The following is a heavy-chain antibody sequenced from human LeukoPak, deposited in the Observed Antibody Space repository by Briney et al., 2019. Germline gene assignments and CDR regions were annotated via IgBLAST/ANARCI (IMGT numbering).Heavy chain of an antibody. CDR3: ARVRLPAANYYYYYMDV. J-gene: IGHJ6*03. Sequence: SETLSLTCTVSGGSISSYYWSWIRQPAGKGLEWIGRIYTSGSTNYNPSLKSRVTMSVDTSKNQFSLKLSSVTAADTAVYYCARVRLPAANYYYYYMDVWGKGTTVTV. CDR2: IYTSGST. D-gene: IGHD2-2*01. V-gene: IGHV4-4*07. CDR1: GGSISSYY.